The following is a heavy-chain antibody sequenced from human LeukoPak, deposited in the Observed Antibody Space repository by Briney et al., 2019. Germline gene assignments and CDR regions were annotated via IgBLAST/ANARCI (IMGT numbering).Heavy chain of an antibody. D-gene: IGHD3-16*01. CDR3: GASRQYVGAFDI. Sequence: GGSLRLSCAASGFTFSTYELYWVRQAPGKGLEWISYISSGGTTIKYADSVRGRFTISRDDGRESLYLQMNSLRLEDTAIYYCGASRQYVGAFDIWGQGTLVSVSS. CDR2: ISSGGTTI. CDR1: GFTFSTYE. V-gene: IGHV3-48*03. J-gene: IGHJ3*02.